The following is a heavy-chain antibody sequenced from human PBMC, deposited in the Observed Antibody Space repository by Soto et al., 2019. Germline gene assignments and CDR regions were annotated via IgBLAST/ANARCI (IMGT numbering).Heavy chain of an antibody. V-gene: IGHV3-30-3*01. CDR2: ISYDGSNK. CDR1: GFTFSSYA. J-gene: IGHJ4*02. D-gene: IGHD1-26*01. CDR3: ARAGVGFDY. Sequence: QVQLVESGGGVVQPGRSLRLSCAASGFTFSSYAMHWVRQAPGKGLEWVAVISYDGSNKYYADSVKGRFTISRDNSKNTLYLQMNSLRAEDTAVYYCARAGVGFDYWGQGTLVTVSS.